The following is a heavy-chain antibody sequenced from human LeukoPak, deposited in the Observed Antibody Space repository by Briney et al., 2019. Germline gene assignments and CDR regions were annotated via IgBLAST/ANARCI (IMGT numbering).Heavy chain of an antibody. CDR3: ARDRIAVAGTENWFDP. CDR1: GFTFSSYG. J-gene: IGHJ5*02. D-gene: IGHD6-19*01. CDR2: IWYDGSNK. V-gene: IGHV3-33*01. Sequence: PGGSLRLSCAASGFTFSSYGMHWVRQAPGKGLEWVAVIWYDGSNKYHADSVKGRFTISRDNSKNTLYLQMNSLRAEDTAVYYCARDRIAVAGTENWFDPWGQGTLVTVSS.